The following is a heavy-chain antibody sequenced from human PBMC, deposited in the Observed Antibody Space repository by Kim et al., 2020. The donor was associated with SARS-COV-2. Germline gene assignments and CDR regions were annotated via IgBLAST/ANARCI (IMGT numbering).Heavy chain of an antibody. D-gene: IGHD4-17*01. V-gene: IGHV5-10-1*01. J-gene: IGHJ4*02. CDR1: GYSFTSYW. CDR2: IDPSDSYT. Sequence: GESLKISCKGSGYSFTSYWISWVRQMPGKGLEWMGRIDPSDSYTNYSPSFQGHVTISADKSISTAYLQWSSLKASDTAMYYCARLTPDDYGGIYQDYWGQGTLVTVSS. CDR3: ARLTPDDYGGIYQDY.